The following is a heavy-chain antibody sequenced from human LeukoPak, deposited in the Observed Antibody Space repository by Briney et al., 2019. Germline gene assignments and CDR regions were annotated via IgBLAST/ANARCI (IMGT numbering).Heavy chain of an antibody. V-gene: IGHV3-11*06. CDR1: GFTFSDYY. J-gene: IGHJ4*02. Sequence: GGSLRLSCAASGFTFSDYYMSWIRQAPGKGLEWVSSISSSSSYIYYADSVKGRFTISRDNAKNSLYLQMNSLRAEDTAVYYCARDWNGDNRVFDYWGQGTLVTVSS. CDR2: ISSSSSYI. D-gene: IGHD1-1*01. CDR3: ARDWNGDNRVFDY.